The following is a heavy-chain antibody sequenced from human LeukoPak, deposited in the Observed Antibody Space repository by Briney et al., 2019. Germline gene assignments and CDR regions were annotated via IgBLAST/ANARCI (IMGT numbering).Heavy chain of an antibody. Sequence: SETLSLTCTVPGGSISSGSYYWSWIRQPAGKGLEWIGRIYTSGSTNYNPSLKSRVTISVDTSKNQFSLKLSSVTAADTAVYYCARESALYCSGGSCYRVSFDYWGQGTLVTVSS. V-gene: IGHV4-61*02. J-gene: IGHJ4*02. CDR1: GGSISSGSYY. CDR2: IYTSGST. D-gene: IGHD2-15*01. CDR3: ARESALYCSGGSCYRVSFDY.